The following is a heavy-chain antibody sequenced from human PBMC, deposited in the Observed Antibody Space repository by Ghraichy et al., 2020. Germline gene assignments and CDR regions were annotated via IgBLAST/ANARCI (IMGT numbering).Heavy chain of an antibody. CDR1: GFTFDDYA. Sequence: GGSLRLSCAASGFTFDDYAMHWVRQAPGKGLEWVSGISWNSGSIGYADSVKGRFTISRDNAKNSLYLQMNSLRAEDTALYYCAKDTGWELLLVMDYWGQGTLVTVSS. CDR2: ISWNSGSI. D-gene: IGHD1-26*01. V-gene: IGHV3-9*01. CDR3: AKDTGWELLLVMDY. J-gene: IGHJ4*02.